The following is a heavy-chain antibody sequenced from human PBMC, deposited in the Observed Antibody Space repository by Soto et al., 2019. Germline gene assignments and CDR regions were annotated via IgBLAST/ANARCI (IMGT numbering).Heavy chain of an antibody. J-gene: IGHJ3*02. CDR1: GFTFSSYA. CDR3: AKEDNYYDSAGYCAFDI. D-gene: IGHD3-22*01. V-gene: IGHV3-23*01. CDR2: ISGSGGTT. Sequence: HPGGSLRLSCAASGFTFSSYAMTWVRQAPGKGLEWVSIISGSGGTTYYADSVKGRFTISRDNSKNTLYLQMNSLRADDTAVYYCAKEDNYYDSAGYCAFDIWGQGTMVTVSS.